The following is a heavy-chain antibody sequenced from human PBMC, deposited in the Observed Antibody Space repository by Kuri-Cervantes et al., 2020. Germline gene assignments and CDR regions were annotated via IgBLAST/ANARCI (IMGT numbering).Heavy chain of an antibody. J-gene: IGHJ4*02. V-gene: IGHV1-2*02. CDR3: ARGEWHSSGWYALDW. D-gene: IGHD6-19*01. CDR1: RYTFTGYY. Sequence: ASVKVSCKASRYTFTGYYMHWVRQAPGQGLEWMGWINPNSGGTNYAQKFQGRVTMTRDTSISTAYMELSSLRSEDTAVYYCARGEWHSSGWYALDWWGQGTLVTVSS. CDR2: INPNSGGT.